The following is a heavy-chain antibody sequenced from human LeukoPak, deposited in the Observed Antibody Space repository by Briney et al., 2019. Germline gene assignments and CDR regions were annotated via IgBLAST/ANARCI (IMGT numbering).Heavy chain of an antibody. CDR3: ASSGSYRTQHYFDY. V-gene: IGHV3-23*01. CDR1: GFTFSSYA. Sequence: PGGSLRLSCAASGFTFSSYAMSWVRQAPGKGLEWVSAISGSGGSTYYADSVKGRFTISRDNSKNTLYLQMNSLRAEDTAVYYCASSGSYRTQHYFDYWGQGTLVTVSS. D-gene: IGHD1-26*01. CDR2: ISGSGGST. J-gene: IGHJ4*02.